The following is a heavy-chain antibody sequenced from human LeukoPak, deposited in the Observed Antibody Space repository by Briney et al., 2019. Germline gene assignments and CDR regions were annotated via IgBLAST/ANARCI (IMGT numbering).Heavy chain of an antibody. CDR3: ARDRFYYGSGIH. V-gene: IGHV3-48*03. Sequence: TGGSLRLSCAASGFTFSSYEMNWVRQAPGKGLEWVSYISSSGSTIYYADSVKGRFTISRDNAKNSLYLQMNSLRAEDTAVYYCARDRFYYGSGIHWGQGTLVTVSS. J-gene: IGHJ4*02. D-gene: IGHD3-10*01. CDR2: ISSSGSTI. CDR1: GFTFSSYE.